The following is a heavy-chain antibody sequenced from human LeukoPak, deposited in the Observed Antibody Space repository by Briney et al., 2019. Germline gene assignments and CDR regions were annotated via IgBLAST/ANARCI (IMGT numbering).Heavy chain of an antibody. J-gene: IGHJ6*03. CDR3: ARVMAVVVPAATYYYYYYMDV. CDR2: INPNSGDT. D-gene: IGHD2-2*01. Sequence: GASVKVSCKASGYTFTGYYMHWVRQAPGQGLEWMGWINPNSGDTDYAQKFQGRVTMTADTSTSTAYMELRSLRSDDTAVYYCARVMAVVVPAATYYYYYYMDVWGKGTTVTVSS. V-gene: IGHV1-2*02. CDR1: GYTFTGYY.